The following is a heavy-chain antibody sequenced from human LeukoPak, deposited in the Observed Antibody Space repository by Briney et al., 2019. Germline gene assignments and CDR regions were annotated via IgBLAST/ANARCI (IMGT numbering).Heavy chain of an antibody. CDR2: IYYSGST. J-gene: IGHJ4*02. V-gene: IGHV4-59*01. D-gene: IGHD3-3*01. CDR3: ARGGYDFWSGYHWGFDY. CDR1: GGSISSYY. Sequence: PSETLSLTCTVSGGSISSYYWSWIRQPPGKGLEWIGYIYYSGSTNYNPSLKSRVTISVDTSKNQFSLKLSSVTAADTAVYYCARGGYDFWSGYHWGFDYWGQGTLVTVSS.